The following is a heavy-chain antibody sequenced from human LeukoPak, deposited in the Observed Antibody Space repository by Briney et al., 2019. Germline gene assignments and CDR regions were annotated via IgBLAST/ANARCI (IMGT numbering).Heavy chain of an antibody. CDR3: ARDPGGNFWIVAFDI. V-gene: IGHV3-7*01. D-gene: IGHD3-3*01. J-gene: IGHJ3*02. CDR2: IKQDGSEK. Sequence: GGSLRLSCAASGSAVKSSYKNWVRQAPGEGLEWVANIKQDGSEKYYVDSVKGRFTISRDNAKNSLYLQMNSLRADDTAVYCCARDPGGNFWIVAFDIGRKGTMATVSS. CDR1: GSAVKSSY.